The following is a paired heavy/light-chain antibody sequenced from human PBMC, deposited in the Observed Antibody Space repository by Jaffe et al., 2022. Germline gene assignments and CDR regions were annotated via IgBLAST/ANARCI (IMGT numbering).Light chain of an antibody. Sequence: EIVMTQSPATLSVSPGERATLSCRASQSVSSNLAWYQQKPGQAPRLLIYGASTRATGIPARFSGSGSGTEFTLTISSLQSEDFAVYYCQQYNNWPPALTFGGGTKVEIK. CDR1: QSVSSN. CDR2: GAS. J-gene: IGKJ4*01. V-gene: IGKV3-15*01. CDR3: QQYNNWPPALT.
Heavy chain of an antibody. D-gene: IGHD5-18*01. CDR1: GYSISSGYH. J-gene: IGHJ4*02. Sequence: QVQLQESGPGLVKSSETLSLTCAVSGYSISSGYHWGWIRQPPGKGLEWIGSIHHTGSSNYNASLKSRLTISVDTSKNQFSLKVSSVIAADTAVYFCARHAHPAEMVNFYFDYWGQGTLVTVSS. CDR2: IHHTGSS. CDR3: ARHAHPAEMVNFYFDY. V-gene: IGHV4-38-2*01.